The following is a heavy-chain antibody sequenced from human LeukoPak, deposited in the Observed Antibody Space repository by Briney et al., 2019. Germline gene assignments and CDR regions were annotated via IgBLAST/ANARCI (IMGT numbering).Heavy chain of an antibody. CDR3: ARDFYGDYALSAFDI. D-gene: IGHD4-17*01. CDR1: GFTFSDYW. Sequence: GGSLRLSCAASGFTFSDYWMSWVRQAPGKGREWVANIKQDGSEKYYVDSVKGRFTISRDNAKNSLYLQMNSLRAEDTAVYYCARDFYGDYALSAFDIWGQGAMVTVSS. CDR2: IKQDGSEK. V-gene: IGHV3-7*01. J-gene: IGHJ3*02.